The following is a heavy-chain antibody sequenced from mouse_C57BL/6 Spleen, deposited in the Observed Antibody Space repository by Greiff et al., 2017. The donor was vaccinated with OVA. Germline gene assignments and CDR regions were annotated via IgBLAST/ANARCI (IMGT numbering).Heavy chain of an antibody. V-gene: IGHV1-53*01. J-gene: IGHJ4*01. CDR3: ASLLRRGGYYCTMDY. Sequence: QVQLQQPGTELVKPGASVKLSCKASGYTFTSYWMHWVKQRPGQGLEWIGNINPSNGGTNYNEKFKSKATLTVDKSSSTAYMQLSSLTSEDSAVYYYASLLRRGGYYCTMDYWGQGTSVTVSS. CDR2: INPSNGGT. D-gene: IGHD2-12*01. CDR1: GYTFTSYW.